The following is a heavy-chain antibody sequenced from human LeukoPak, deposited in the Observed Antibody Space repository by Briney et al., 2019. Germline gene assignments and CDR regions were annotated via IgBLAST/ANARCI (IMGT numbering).Heavy chain of an antibody. CDR3: ARDLGGLVGSSSWYGPFDY. J-gene: IGHJ4*02. D-gene: IGHD6-13*01. Sequence: GGSLRLSCAASGISFNNAWMSWVRQAPGKGLECVGRIKSITDGGTTDYAAPVQGRFTISRDNAKNSLYLQMNSLRAEDTAVYYCARDLGGLVGSSSWYGPFDYWGQGTLVTVSS. V-gene: IGHV3-15*01. CDR1: GISFNNAW. CDR2: IKSITDGGTT.